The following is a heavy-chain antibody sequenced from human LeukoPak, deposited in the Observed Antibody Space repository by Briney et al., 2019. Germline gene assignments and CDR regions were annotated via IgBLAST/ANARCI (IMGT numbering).Heavy chain of an antibody. Sequence: PSETLSLTCTVSGGSISSYYWSWIRQPPGKGLEWIGYIYYSGSTNYNPSLKSRVTISVDTSKNQFSLKLSSVTAADTAVYYCARDTYSYGLGVFDYWGQGTLVTVSS. D-gene: IGHD5-18*01. CDR1: GGSISSYY. CDR2: IYYSGST. V-gene: IGHV4-59*01. J-gene: IGHJ4*02. CDR3: ARDTYSYGLGVFDY.